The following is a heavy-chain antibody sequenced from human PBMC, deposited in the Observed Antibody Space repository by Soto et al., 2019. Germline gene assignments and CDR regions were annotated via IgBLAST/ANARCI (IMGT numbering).Heavy chain of an antibody. D-gene: IGHD2-21*01. V-gene: IGHV1-69*06. J-gene: IGHJ4*02. CDR2: IIPISGAA. CDR3: ARDMTRTVVPYFDF. CDR1: GGTFSNYV. Sequence: GAAVKVSCKASGGTFSNYVVNGLRQAPGQGLEWMGRIIPISGAANYAQKFQGRVTITADKSTSTSYMELSSLRSEDTAVYYCARDMTRTVVPYFDFWGQGTLVTVSS.